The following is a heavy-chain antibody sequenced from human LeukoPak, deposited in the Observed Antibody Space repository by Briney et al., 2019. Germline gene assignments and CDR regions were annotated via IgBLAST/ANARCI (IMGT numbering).Heavy chain of an antibody. V-gene: IGHV3-9*01. D-gene: IGHD5-24*01. CDR2: ISWNSGSI. CDR1: GFTFDDYA. CDR3: AKDGDGYNPPYFDY. Sequence: PGGSLRLSCAASGFTFDDYAMRWVRQAPGKGLEWVSGISWNSGSIGYADSVKGRFTISRDNAKNSLYLQMNSLRAEDTALYYCAKDGDGYNPPYFDYWGQGTLVTVSS. J-gene: IGHJ4*02.